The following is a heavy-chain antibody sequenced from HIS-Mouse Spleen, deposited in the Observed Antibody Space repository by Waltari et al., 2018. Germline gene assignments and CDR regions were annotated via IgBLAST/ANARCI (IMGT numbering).Heavy chain of an antibody. CDR1: GFTFSSYW. V-gene: IGHV3-74*01. D-gene: IGHD6-13*01. J-gene: IGHJ4*02. CDR3: ARDIAAAGTDPFDY. CDR2: INRDGSST. Sequence: EVQLVESGGGLVQPGGSLRLSCAASGFTFSSYWMHWVRQAPGKGLVWDSRINRDGSSTSYADSVKGRFTISRDNAKNTLYLQMNSLRAEDTAVYYCARDIAAAGTDPFDYWGQGTLVTVSS.